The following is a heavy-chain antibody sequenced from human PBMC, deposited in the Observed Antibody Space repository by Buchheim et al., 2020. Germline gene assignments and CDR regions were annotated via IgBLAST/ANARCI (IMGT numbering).Heavy chain of an antibody. CDR2: INHSGST. CDR3: ARVNTMIVVVITSYYFDY. J-gene: IGHJ4*02. CDR1: GGSFSGYY. V-gene: IGHV4-34*01. D-gene: IGHD3-22*01. Sequence: QVQLQQWGAGLLKPSETLSLTCAVYGGSFSGYYWSWIRQPPGKGLEWIGEINHSGSTNYNPSLKSRVTISVDTSKNQFSLKLSSVTAADTAVYYCARVNTMIVVVITSYYFDYWGQGTL.